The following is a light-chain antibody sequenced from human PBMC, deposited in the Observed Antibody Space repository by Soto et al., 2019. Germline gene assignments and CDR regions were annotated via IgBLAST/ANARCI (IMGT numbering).Light chain of an antibody. CDR3: CSYAGTSTHTV. Sequence: QSALTQPASVSGSPGQSITISCTGTSSDVGSYNLVSWYQQHPGKAPKLMISEVSKRPSGISDHFSGSKSGSTASLTISGLQAEDEADYYCCSYAGTSTHTVFGGGTQLTVL. J-gene: IGLJ7*01. CDR2: EVS. V-gene: IGLV2-23*02. CDR1: SSDVGSYNL.